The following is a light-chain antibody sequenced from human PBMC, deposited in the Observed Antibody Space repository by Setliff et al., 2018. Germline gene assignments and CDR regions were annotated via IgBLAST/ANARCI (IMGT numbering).Light chain of an antibody. Sequence: LTQPASVSGSPGQSITISCTGTSSDVGGYNYVSWYQQHPDKAPKLMIYDVSKRPSGVSNRFSGSKSGNTASLTISGLQAEDETDYYCSSYTSSSASYVFGTGTKVTV. J-gene: IGLJ1*01. CDR2: DVS. CDR1: SSDVGGYNY. V-gene: IGLV2-14*03. CDR3: SSYTSSSASYV.